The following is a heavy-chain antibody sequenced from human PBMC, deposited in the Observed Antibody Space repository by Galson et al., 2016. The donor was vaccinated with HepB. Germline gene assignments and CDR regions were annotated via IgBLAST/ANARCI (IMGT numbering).Heavy chain of an antibody. CDR2: IYRSGST. J-gene: IGHJ6*02. V-gene: IGHV4-34*01. CDR1: GGSFSGYY. CDR3: ARELGTSSSFGMDV. D-gene: IGHD1-14*01. Sequence: ETLSLTCAVYGGSFSGYYWTWIRQPPGKGLEWIGEIYRSGSTNYNPSLKSRVTISMDTSKSQFSLNLNSVTAADTAVYYCARELGTSSSFGMDVWGRGTAAIVSS.